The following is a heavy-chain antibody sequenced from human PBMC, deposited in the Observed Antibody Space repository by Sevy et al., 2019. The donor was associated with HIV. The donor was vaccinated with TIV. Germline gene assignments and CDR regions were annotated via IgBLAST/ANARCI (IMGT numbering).Heavy chain of an antibody. V-gene: IGHV1-69*13. CDR3: TRGVTKIIGGGYYFDY. J-gene: IGHJ4*02. Sequence: ASVKVSCKASGVTFNSYAFHWVRQAPGQGREWMGGIIPMFGKTDYAQKFQGRVTISADESTSTVYMEQTSLRSEDTAVYYCTRGVTKIIGGGYYFDYWGQGTLVTVSS. CDR1: GVTFNSYA. CDR2: IIPMFGKT. D-gene: IGHD3-22*01.